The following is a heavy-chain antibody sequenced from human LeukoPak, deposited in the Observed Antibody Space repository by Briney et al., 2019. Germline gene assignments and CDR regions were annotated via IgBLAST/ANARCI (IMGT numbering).Heavy chain of an antibody. CDR2: IYASGTI. CDR1: GGSIRSYY. CDR3: ARDSGTTGEVKFDP. J-gene: IGHJ5*02. Sequence: KTSETLSLTCTVSGGSIRSYYWSWIRQPAGKGLEWIGRIYASGTITYNPSLESRVSMSVDTSKNQFSLNLSSVTAADTALYYCARDSGTTGEVKFDPWGQGTLVTVSS. D-gene: IGHD3-10*01. V-gene: IGHV4-4*07.